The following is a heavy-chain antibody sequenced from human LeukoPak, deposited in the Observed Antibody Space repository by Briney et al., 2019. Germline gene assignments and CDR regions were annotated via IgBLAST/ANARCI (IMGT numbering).Heavy chain of an antibody. D-gene: IGHD3-3*01. J-gene: IGHJ4*02. V-gene: IGHV3-23*01. CDR2: ISGNGVKT. CDR3: AKSGQGYYTYYFDY. CDR1: GFTFSRYY. Sequence: QPGGPLRLSCAASGFTFSRYYMSWVRQTPGKGLEWVSGISGNGVKTFYADSVKGRFTISRDNSKNTLYLQMNSLRAEDTAVYYCAKSGQGYYTYYFDYWGQGTLVTVSS.